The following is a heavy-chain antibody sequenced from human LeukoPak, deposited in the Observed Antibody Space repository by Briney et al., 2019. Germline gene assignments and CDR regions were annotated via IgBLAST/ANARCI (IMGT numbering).Heavy chain of an antibody. CDR3: ARDMEEQQLGIDY. CDR1: GYTFTGYY. CDR2: INPNRGGT. D-gene: IGHD6-13*01. V-gene: IGHV1-2*02. J-gene: IGHJ4*02. Sequence: ASVKVSCKASGYTFTGYYMHWVRQAPGQGLEWMGWINPNRGGTNYAQKFQGRVTMTRDTSISTAYMELSRLRSDDTAVYYCARDMEEQQLGIDYWGQGTLVTVSS.